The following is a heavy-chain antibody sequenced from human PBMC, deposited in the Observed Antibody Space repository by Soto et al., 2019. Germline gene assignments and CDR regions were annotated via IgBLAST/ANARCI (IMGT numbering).Heavy chain of an antibody. J-gene: IGHJ6*02. Sequence: PSETLSLTCTVSGGSISSGDYYWSWIRQPPGKGLEWIGYIYYSGSTYYNPSLKSRVTISVDTSKNQFSLKLSSVTAADTAVYYCARAPSDFWSGYYGTHYGMDVWGQGTTVTVSS. CDR1: GGSISSGDYY. CDR3: ARAPSDFWSGYYGTHYGMDV. CDR2: IYYSGST. D-gene: IGHD3-3*01. V-gene: IGHV4-30-4*01.